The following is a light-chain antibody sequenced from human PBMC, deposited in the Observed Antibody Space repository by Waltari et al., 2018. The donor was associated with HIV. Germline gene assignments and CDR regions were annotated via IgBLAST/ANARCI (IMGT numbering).Light chain of an antibody. CDR1: DRISIY. V-gene: IGKV3-11*01. CDR2: DSA. Sequence: EIVLTQSPATLSVSPGETATLSCSAHDRISIYLAWYQHRPGQAPRLLIYDSATRGTGVPPRFSGSGSGTDVSLTISSRQPEEYAVYYCQQRSSWPPGLFGQGTRL. J-gene: IGKJ5*01. CDR3: QQRSSWPPGL.